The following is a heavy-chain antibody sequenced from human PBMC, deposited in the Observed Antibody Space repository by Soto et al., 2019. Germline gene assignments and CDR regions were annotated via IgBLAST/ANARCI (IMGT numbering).Heavy chain of an antibody. CDR2: INHSGST. V-gene: IGHV4-34*01. Sequence: QVQLQQWGAGLLKPSETLSLTCAVYGGSFSGYYWSWIRQPPGKGLEWIGEINHSGSTNYNPSLKSRVTISVDTSKNQFSLKLSSVTAADTAVYYCARGYYGSGRYYNVDQLDRQEYNWFDPWGQGTLVTVSS. D-gene: IGHD3-10*01. J-gene: IGHJ5*02. CDR3: ARGYYGSGRYYNVDQLDRQEYNWFDP. CDR1: GGSFSGYY.